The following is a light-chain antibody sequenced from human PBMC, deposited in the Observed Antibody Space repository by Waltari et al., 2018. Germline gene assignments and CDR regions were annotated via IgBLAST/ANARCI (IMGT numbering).Light chain of an antibody. CDR3: QHYVRLPAT. CDR1: QSVSRT. Sequence: EIVLTQSPGTLSLSPGARATLSCRASQSVSRTLAWYQQKPGQAPRLLIYDASIRATGIPDRFSGSGSGTDFSLTISSLEPEDFAIYFCQHYVRLPATFGQGTKVEIK. J-gene: IGKJ1*01. CDR2: DAS. V-gene: IGKV3-20*01.